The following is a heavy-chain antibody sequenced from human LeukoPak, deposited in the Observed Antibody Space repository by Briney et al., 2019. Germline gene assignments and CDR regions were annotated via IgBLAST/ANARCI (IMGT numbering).Heavy chain of an antibody. CDR3: ARDLVGATAR. CDR1: GFTVSSNY. J-gene: IGHJ4*02. V-gene: IGHV3-66*02. CDR2: IYSGGST. Sequence: PGGSLRLSCAAPGFTVSSNYMSWVRQAPGKGLEWVSVIYSGGSTYYADSVKGRFTISRDNSRNTLYLQMNSLRAEDTAVYYCARDLVGATARWGQGTLVTVSS. D-gene: IGHD1-26*01.